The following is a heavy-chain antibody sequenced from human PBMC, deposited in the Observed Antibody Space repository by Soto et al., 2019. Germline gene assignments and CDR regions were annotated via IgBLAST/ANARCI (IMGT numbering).Heavy chain of an antibody. J-gene: IGHJ6*02. CDR1: GGSISSGGYY. V-gene: IGHV4-31*03. CDR2: IYYSGST. Sequence: QVQLQESGPGLVKPSQTLSLTCTVSGGSISSGGYYWSWIRQHPGKGLEWIGYIYYSGSTYYNPSLKSRVTISVDTSKNQFSLKLSSVTAADTAVYYCARDSGDSGSWSRYYYYYYGMDVWGQGTTVTVSS. CDR3: ARDSGDSGSWSRYYYYYYGMDV. D-gene: IGHD6-13*01.